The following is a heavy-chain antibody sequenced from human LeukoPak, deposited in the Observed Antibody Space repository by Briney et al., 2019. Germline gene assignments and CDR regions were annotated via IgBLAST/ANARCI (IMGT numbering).Heavy chain of an antibody. Sequence: ASVKVSCKASGYTFTGYYMHWVRQAPGQGLEWMGWISPNSGGTNYAQKFQGRVTMTRDTSISTAYMELSRLRSDDTAVYYCARVNHYYDSGGYYGWGQGTLVTVSS. J-gene: IGHJ4*02. D-gene: IGHD3-22*01. CDR2: ISPNSGGT. CDR3: ARVNHYYDSGGYYG. CDR1: GYTFTGYY. V-gene: IGHV1-2*02.